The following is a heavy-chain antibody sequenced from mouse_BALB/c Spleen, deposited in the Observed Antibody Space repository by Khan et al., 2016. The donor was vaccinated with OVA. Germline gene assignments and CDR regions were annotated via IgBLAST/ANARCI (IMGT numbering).Heavy chain of an antibody. CDR2: IRGDGST. CDR1: GFSLTSYG. V-gene: IGHV2-3*01. CDR3: AKCTPDYYSMDY. Sequence: VQLQESEPGLVAPSQSLSITCTVSGFSLTSYGVSWVRQPPGKGLEWLGVIRGDGSTNYHSALISRLIISKDNSKCQVFFKLNSLLTDDTATYYGAKCTPDYYSMDYWGQGTSGTVSA. J-gene: IGHJ4*01.